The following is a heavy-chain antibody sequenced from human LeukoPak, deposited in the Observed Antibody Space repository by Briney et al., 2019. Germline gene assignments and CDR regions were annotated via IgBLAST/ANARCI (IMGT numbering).Heavy chain of an antibody. CDR2: INKGGENT. J-gene: IGHJ4*02. CDR3: TIDPADYYETNSLDF. V-gene: IGHV3-23*01. Sequence: GGSLRLSCAASGLTFNTYGMTWFRQAPWKGLEWVSTINKGGENTHYTDSVKGRFTISRDNSKNTVYLQLSSLRAEDTALYYCTIDPADYYETNSLDFWGQGTPVTVSS. D-gene: IGHD3-22*01. CDR1: GLTFNTYG.